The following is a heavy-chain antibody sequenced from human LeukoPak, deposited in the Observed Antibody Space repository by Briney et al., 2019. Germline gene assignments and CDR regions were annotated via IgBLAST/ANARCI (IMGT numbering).Heavy chain of an antibody. V-gene: IGHV1-2*02. D-gene: IGHD1-14*01. CDR3: ARATAENDH. CDR1: GYTFIDHY. Sequence: GASVKVSCKTSGYTFIDHYMHWVRQAPGQGLEWMGWINPKTGGTSYAQKFQGRVTMTRDTSISTINMELTRLTSDDTAVYYCARATAENDHWGQGTLVTVSS. CDR2: INPKTGGT. J-gene: IGHJ4*02.